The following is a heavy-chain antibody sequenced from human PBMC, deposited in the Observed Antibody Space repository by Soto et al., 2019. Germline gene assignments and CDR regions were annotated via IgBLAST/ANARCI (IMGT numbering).Heavy chain of an antibody. V-gene: IGHV1-69*02. D-gene: IGHD2-15*01. J-gene: IGHJ5*02. CDR1: GGTFSSYT. CDR2: IIPILGIA. CDR3: AGTRYCSGGSCYYNWFDP. Sequence: SVKVSCKASGGTFSSYTISWVRQAPGQGLEWMGRIIPILGIANYAQKFQGRVTITADKSTSTAYMELSSLRSEDTAVYYCAGTRYCSGGSCYYNWFDPWGQGTLVTVSS.